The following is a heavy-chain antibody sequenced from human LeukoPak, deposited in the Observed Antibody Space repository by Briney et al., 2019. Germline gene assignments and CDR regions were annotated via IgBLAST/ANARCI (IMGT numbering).Heavy chain of an antibody. Sequence: GGSLRLSCAASGFTFNNYGMHWVRQAPGKGLEWVAFIRYSGNNQYYADSVKGRFTISRDNSKNTLYLQMNSLKGDDTAVYYCAKDSAFYYIDVWGKGTTVIISS. CDR1: GFTFNNYG. CDR3: AKDSAFYYIDV. CDR2: IRYSGNNQ. V-gene: IGHV3-30*02. D-gene: IGHD3-10*01. J-gene: IGHJ6*03.